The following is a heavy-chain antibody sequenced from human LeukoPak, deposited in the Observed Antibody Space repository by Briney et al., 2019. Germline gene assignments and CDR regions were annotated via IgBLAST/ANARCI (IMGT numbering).Heavy chain of an antibody. Sequence: SETLSLTCAVYGGSFSGYYWSWIRQPPGKGLEWIGEINHSGSTNYNPSLKSRVTISVDTSKNQFSLKLSSVTTADTAVYYCARPSVPTRRRAPFDYWGQGTLVTVSS. CDR2: INHSGST. D-gene: IGHD2-2*01. J-gene: IGHJ4*02. CDR1: GGSFSGYY. CDR3: ARPSVPTRRRAPFDY. V-gene: IGHV4-34*01.